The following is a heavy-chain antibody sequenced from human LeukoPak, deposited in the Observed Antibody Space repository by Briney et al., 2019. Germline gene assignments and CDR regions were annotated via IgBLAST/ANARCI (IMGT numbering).Heavy chain of an antibody. CDR2: IESNGGDK. J-gene: IGHJ4*02. CDR3: ARAGTAVRLGMGFDS. V-gene: IGHV3-7*01. Sequence: GGSLRLSCAASGFSFSIYWMSWIRQTPGKGLEYVANIESNGGDKYYVDSVKGRLTVSRDNAKNSLYLQMNSLRVEDTAIYYCARAGTAVRLGMGFDSWGQGTLVTVSS. CDR1: GFSFSIYW. D-gene: IGHD6-19*01.